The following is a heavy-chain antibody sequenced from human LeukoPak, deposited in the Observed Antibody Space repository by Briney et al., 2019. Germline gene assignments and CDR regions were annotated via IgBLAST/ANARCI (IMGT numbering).Heavy chain of an antibody. CDR1: GYTFTGYY. Sequence: ASVKVSCKASGYTFTGYYMHWVRQAPGQGLEWMGRISAYNGNTNYTLDLQGRVTMTTDTSTSTAYMELRSLRSDDTAVYYCAREYMFADYWGQGTLVTVSS. V-gene: IGHV1-18*04. J-gene: IGHJ4*02. CDR2: ISAYNGNT. CDR3: AREYMFADY. D-gene: IGHD3-10*02.